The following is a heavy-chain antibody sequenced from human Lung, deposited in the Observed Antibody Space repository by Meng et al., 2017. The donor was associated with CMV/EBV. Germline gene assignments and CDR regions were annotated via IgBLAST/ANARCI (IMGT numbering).Heavy chain of an antibody. CDR2: INAYNGDT. J-gene: IGHJ4*02. V-gene: IGHV1-18*01. CDR1: GYTLTPFG. D-gene: IGHD3-3*01. CDR3: ARGPRRFWSGYRLYYFDN. Sequence: QVQLGHAGPEVKMPGASWEVSCKASGYTLTPFGINWVRQAPGQGLEWMGWINAYNGDTNYAQTLQGRVTMTTDTSTSTAYMVLRSLRSDDTAVYYCARGPRRFWSGYRLYYFDNWGQGTLVTVSS.